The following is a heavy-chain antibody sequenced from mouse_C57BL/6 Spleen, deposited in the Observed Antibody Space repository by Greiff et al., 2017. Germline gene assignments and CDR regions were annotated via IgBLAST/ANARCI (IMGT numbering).Heavy chain of an antibody. CDR3: ARSWIYYGYDGAMDY. V-gene: IGHV1-39*01. CDR1: GYSFTDYN. CDR2: INPNYGST. Sequence: EVQLVQSGPELVKPGASVKISCKASGYSFTDYNMNWVKQSHGKSLEWIGVINPNYGSTSYNQKFKGKATLTVDQSSSTAYMQLNSLTSEDSAVYYCARSWIYYGYDGAMDYWGQGTSVTVSS. J-gene: IGHJ4*01. D-gene: IGHD2-2*01.